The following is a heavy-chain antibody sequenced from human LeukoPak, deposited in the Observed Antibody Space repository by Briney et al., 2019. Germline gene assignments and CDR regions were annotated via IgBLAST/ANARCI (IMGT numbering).Heavy chain of an antibody. V-gene: IGHV4-39*01. Sequence: SETLSLTCNVSGGSISSTNYYWGWIRQPPGKGLEWIGSIYQSGSTYYNPSLKSRVTISVDTSKNQFSLRLSSVTAADTAVYYCASSNYDFWSGYYHWGQGTQVTVSS. CDR1: GGSISSTNYY. CDR3: ASSNYDFWSGYYH. D-gene: IGHD3-3*01. CDR2: IYQSGST. J-gene: IGHJ4*02.